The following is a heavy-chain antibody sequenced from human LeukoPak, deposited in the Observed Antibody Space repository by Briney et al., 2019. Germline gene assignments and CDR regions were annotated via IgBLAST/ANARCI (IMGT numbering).Heavy chain of an antibody. CDR2: IIPIFGTA. Sequence: ASVKVSCKASGYTFTSYGISWVRQAPGQGLEWMGGIIPIFGTANYAQKFQGRVTITADESTSTAYMELSSLRSEDTAVYYCARDHGAVTTGYFDYWGQGTLVTVSS. CDR3: ARDHGAVTTGYFDY. J-gene: IGHJ4*02. D-gene: IGHD4-11*01. V-gene: IGHV1-69*13. CDR1: GYTFTSYG.